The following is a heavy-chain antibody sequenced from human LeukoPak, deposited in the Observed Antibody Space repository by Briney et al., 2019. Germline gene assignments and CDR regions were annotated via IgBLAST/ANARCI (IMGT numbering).Heavy chain of an antibody. D-gene: IGHD1-26*01. J-gene: IGHJ6*01. V-gene: IGHV4-59*01. CDR1: SDSMGSYY. CDR3: ARANPRNYYGMDL. CDR2: NYYSERT. Sequence: SETLSLTCTVSSDSMGSYYWRWIRHPPGEGLEWIGYNYYSERTNYNRSLKSRVTISVDTSNHQYSLKLSSVTAADTAVYYCARANPRNYYGMDLWGQGTTVRVSS.